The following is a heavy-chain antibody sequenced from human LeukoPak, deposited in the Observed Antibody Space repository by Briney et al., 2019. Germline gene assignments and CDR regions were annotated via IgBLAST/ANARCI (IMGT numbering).Heavy chain of an antibody. CDR3: ARDHAPAGGGLDY. Sequence: GGSLSLSCAATGLMVTSNHMAWVRQAPGKGLEGVSVIYTGGITYYADSVSGRFTIFRDSSKNTLYLQMNNLRVEDTALYYCARDHAPAGGGLDYWGHGTQVTVSS. V-gene: IGHV3-53*01. CDR2: IYTGGIT. J-gene: IGHJ4*01. D-gene: IGHD6-25*01. CDR1: GLMVTSNH.